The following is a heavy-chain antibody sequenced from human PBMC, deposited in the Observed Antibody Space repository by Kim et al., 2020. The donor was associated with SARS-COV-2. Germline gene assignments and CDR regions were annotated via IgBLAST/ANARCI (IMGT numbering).Heavy chain of an antibody. D-gene: IGHD6-19*01. CDR2: ISYDENNK. CDR3: AKDRAYSSGWYYFDS. J-gene: IGHJ4*02. V-gene: IGHV3-30*18. CDR1: GFTFSSYG. Sequence: GGSLRLSCAASGFTFSSYGMHWVRQAPGKGLEWVAVISYDENNKYYADSVKGRFTISRDNSKNTLYLQMNSLRAEDTAVYYCAKDRAYSSGWYYFDSWGQGTLVTVSS.